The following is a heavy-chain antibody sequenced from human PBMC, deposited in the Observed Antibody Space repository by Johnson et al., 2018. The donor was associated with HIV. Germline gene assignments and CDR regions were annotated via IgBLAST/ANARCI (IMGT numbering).Heavy chain of an antibody. CDR2: IYSGGGT. J-gene: IGHJ3*01. CDR1: GFTVSRNY. CDR3: AKGGVGAVAGIDWG. D-gene: IGHD6-19*01. V-gene: IGHV3-66*01. Sequence: VQLVESGGGLVQPGGSLRLACAASGFTVSRNYMSWVRQAPGKGLEWVSVIYSGGGTYYADSVKGRFTISRDNSKNTLYLQMNSLRAEDTALYYCAKGGVGAVAGIDWGWGQGTMVTVSS.